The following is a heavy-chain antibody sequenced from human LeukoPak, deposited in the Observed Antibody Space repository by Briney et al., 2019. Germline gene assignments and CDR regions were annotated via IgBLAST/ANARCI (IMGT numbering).Heavy chain of an antibody. CDR1: GGSIRRYY. CDR3: AGGSGSSDY. Sequence: SETLSLTCTVSGGSIRRYYWRWIRQPPGKGLEWIRYIYYSGSTNYNPSLKTRVTISLDTSKNQFSLKLRSVTAADTAVYYCAGGSGSSDYWGQGTLVTVSS. J-gene: IGHJ4*02. D-gene: IGHD1-26*01. V-gene: IGHV4-59*01. CDR2: IYYSGST.